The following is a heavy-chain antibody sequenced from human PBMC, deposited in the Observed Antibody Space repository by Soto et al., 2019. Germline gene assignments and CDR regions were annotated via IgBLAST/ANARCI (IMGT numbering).Heavy chain of an antibody. Sequence: PGGSLRLSCAASGFTFSSYGMHWVRQAPGKGLEWVAVISYDGSNKYYADSVKGRFTISRDNSKNTLYLQMNSLRAEDTAVYYCAKDRYTYNWNDHFDYWGQGTLVTVSS. J-gene: IGHJ4*02. D-gene: IGHD1-20*01. CDR2: ISYDGSNK. CDR3: AKDRYTYNWNDHFDY. V-gene: IGHV3-30*18. CDR1: GFTFSSYG.